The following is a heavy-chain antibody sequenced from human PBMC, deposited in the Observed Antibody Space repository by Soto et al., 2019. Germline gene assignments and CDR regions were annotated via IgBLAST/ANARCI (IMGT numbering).Heavy chain of an antibody. D-gene: IGHD3-22*01. V-gene: IGHV4-59*08. CDR2: IYYSGST. Sequence: SETLSLTCPFSGFSISSYYWSWIRQPPGKGLEWIGYIYYSGSTNYNPSLKSRVTISVDTSKNQFSLKLSSVTAADTAVYYCARHSKGLFGPWGQGTLVTVSS. CDR1: GFSISSYY. J-gene: IGHJ4*02. CDR3: ARHSKGLFGP.